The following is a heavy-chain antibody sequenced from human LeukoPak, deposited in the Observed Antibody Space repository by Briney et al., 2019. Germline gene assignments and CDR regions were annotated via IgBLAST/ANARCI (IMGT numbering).Heavy chain of an antibody. D-gene: IGHD3-22*01. V-gene: IGHV1-18*01. CDR1: GYTFTSYG. J-gene: IGHJ3*02. CDR3: ARDRAELYYYDSCGLSNAFDI. CDR2: ISAYNGNT. Sequence: ASVKVSCKASGYTFTSYGISWVRQAPGQGLEWMGWISAYNGNTNYAQKLQGRVTMTTDTSTSTAYMELRSLRSDDTAVYCCARDRAELYYYDSCGLSNAFDIWGQGTMVTVSS.